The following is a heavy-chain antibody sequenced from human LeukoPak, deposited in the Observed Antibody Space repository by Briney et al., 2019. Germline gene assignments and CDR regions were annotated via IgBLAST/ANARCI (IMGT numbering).Heavy chain of an antibody. CDR1: GFTFDDYA. CDR2: ISWNSGSI. D-gene: IGHD1-26*01. V-gene: IGHV3-9*01. Sequence: GGSLRLSCAASGFTFDDYAMHWVRQAPGKGLEWVSGISWNSGSIGYADSVKGRFTISRDNAKNPLYLQMNSLRAEDTALYYCAKKGMVGATGFDYWGQGTLVTVSS. CDR3: AKKGMVGATGFDY. J-gene: IGHJ4*02.